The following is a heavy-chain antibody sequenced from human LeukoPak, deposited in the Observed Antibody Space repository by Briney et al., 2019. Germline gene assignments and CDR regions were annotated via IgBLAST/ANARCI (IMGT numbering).Heavy chain of an antibody. CDR1: GGSISGSSYD. V-gene: IGHV4-39*01. J-gene: IGHJ4*02. Sequence: PSETLSLTCTVSGGSISGSSYDWGWIRQPPGRGLEWIGSISYSGSTDYNPSLKSRVTISIDTSKNHFSLKMNSVTAADTAVYYCARHFDNWGQGTLVIVSS. CDR2: ISYSGST. CDR3: ARHFDN.